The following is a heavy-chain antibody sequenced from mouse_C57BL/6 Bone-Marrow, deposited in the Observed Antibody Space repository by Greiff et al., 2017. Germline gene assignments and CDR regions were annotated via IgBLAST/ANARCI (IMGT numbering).Heavy chain of an antibody. J-gene: IGHJ4*01. Sequence: EVKVVESGGGLVQPGGSLKLSCAASGFTFSDYYMYWVRQTPEERLEWVAYISNGGGSTYYPDTVKGRFTISRDNAKNTLYLQMSRLKSEDTAMYYCARESYYYAMDYWGQGTSVTVSS. CDR2: ISNGGGST. V-gene: IGHV5-12*01. CDR3: ARESYYYAMDY. CDR1: GFTFSDYY.